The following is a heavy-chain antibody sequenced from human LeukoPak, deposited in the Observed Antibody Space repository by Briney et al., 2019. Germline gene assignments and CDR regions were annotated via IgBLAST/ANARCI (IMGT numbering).Heavy chain of an antibody. D-gene: IGHD3-16*01. CDR3: ARRTLCCGERFDP. CDR2: IYSSGSA. Sequence: SETLSLTCTVSGGSINNYYWSWIRQPPGKGLEWIGYIYSSGSANYNPSLKSRVIISVDTSKNQFSLKLSSVTAADTAVYYCARRTLCCGERFDPWGQGTLVTVSS. V-gene: IGHV4-59*08. J-gene: IGHJ5*02. CDR1: GGSINNYY.